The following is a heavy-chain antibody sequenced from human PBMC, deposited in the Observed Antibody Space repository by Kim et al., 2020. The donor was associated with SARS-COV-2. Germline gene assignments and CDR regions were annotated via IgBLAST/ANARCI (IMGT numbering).Heavy chain of an antibody. CDR3: ARRRMVRGTHASYGMDV. Sequence: LKSRVTISVDTSKNPFSLKLSSVTAADPAVYYCARRRMVRGTHASYGMDVWGQGTTVTVSS. J-gene: IGHJ6*02. D-gene: IGHD3-10*01. V-gene: IGHV4-39*01.